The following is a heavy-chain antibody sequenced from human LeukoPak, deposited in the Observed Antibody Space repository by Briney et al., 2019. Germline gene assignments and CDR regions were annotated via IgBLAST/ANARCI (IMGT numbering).Heavy chain of an antibody. J-gene: IGHJ4*02. Sequence: PSETLSLTCTVSGGSISSSSYYWGWIRQPPGKGLKWIGSIYYSGSTYYNPSLKSRVTISVDTSKNQFSLKLSSVTAADTAVYYCARRRGFSGELLPWGQGTLVTVSS. V-gene: IGHV4-39*07. D-gene: IGHD3-10*01. CDR2: IYYSGST. CDR1: GGSISSSSYY. CDR3: ARRRGFSGELLP.